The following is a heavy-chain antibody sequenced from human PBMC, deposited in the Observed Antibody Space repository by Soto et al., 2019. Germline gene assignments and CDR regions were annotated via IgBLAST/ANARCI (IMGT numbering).Heavy chain of an antibody. V-gene: IGHV4-59*01. J-gene: IGHJ6*02. D-gene: IGHD3-22*01. CDR2: IYYSGST. CDR1: GGSISSYY. CDR3: ARDSRYYDRKDYYGMDV. Sequence: SETLSLTCTVSGGSISSYYWGWIRQPPGKGLEWIGYIYYSGSTNYNPSLKSRVTISVDTSKNQFSLKLSSVTAADTAVYYCARDSRYYDRKDYYGMDVWGQGTTVTVSS.